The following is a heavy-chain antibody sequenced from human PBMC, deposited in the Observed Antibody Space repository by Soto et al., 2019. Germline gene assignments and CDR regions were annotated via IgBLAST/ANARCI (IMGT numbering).Heavy chain of an antibody. Sequence: PSGTLSLTCTVSGGSISSSSYYWGWIRQTQGKGLEWIGSIYYSGSTYYNPSLKSRVTISVDTSKNQFSLKLSSVTAADTAVYYCARLSGRDGYNRLFDYWGQGTLVTVSS. D-gene: IGHD5-12*01. CDR3: ARLSGRDGYNRLFDY. CDR1: GGSISSSSYY. J-gene: IGHJ4*02. CDR2: IYYSGST. V-gene: IGHV4-39*01.